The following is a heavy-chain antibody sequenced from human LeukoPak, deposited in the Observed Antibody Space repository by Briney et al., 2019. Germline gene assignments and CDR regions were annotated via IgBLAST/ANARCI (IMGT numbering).Heavy chain of an antibody. D-gene: IGHD3-10*01. V-gene: IGHV3-30*04. Sequence: PGGSLRLSCAASGFTFSSYAMHWVRQAPGKGLEWVAVISYDGSNKYYADSVKGRFTISRDNSKNTLYLQMNSLRAEDTAVYYCAITSGVDLMVRGVIITTPFDYWGPGTLVTVSS. J-gene: IGHJ4*02. CDR3: AITSGVDLMVRGVIITTPFDY. CDR1: GFTFSSYA. CDR2: ISYDGSNK.